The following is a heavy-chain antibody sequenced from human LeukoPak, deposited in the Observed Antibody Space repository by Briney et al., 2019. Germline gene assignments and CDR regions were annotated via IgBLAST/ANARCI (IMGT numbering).Heavy chain of an antibody. CDR3: ARRDLVATINY. Sequence: PSETLSLTCTVSGGSISSTSYYWAWIRQPPGTGLEWIGSIYYTGSTFYNPSLKSRVTISVDTSKNQFSLKLSSLTAADTAVYYCARRDLVATINYWGQGTLVTVSS. J-gene: IGHJ4*02. CDR2: IYYTGST. CDR1: GGSISSTSYY. V-gene: IGHV4-39*01. D-gene: IGHD5-12*01.